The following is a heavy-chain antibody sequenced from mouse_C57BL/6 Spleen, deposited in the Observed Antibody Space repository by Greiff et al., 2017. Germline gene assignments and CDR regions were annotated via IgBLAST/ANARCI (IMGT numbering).Heavy chain of an antibody. CDR3: ARDRVYSNYDAMDY. CDR2: ISDGGSYT. Sequence: EVQLKESGGGLVKPGGSLKLSCAASGFTFSSYAMSWVRQTPEKRLEWVATISDGGSYTYYPDNVKGRFTISRDNAKNNLYLQMSHLKSEDTAMYYCARDRVYSNYDAMDYWGQGTSVTVSS. D-gene: IGHD2-5*01. J-gene: IGHJ4*01. V-gene: IGHV5-4*01. CDR1: GFTFSSYA.